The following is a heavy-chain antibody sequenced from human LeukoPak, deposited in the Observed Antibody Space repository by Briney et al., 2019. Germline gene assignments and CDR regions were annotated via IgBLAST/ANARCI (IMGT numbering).Heavy chain of an antibody. Sequence: GGSLRLSCAASRFTFSSFAMSWVRQAPGKELEWVSAISDSGGSTYYADSVKGRFTISRDNAKNSLYLQMNSLRAEDTAVYYCARDGYNTLDYWGQGTLVTVSS. CDR1: RFTFSSFA. CDR2: ISDSGGST. D-gene: IGHD5-24*01. J-gene: IGHJ4*02. CDR3: ARDGYNTLDY. V-gene: IGHV3-23*01.